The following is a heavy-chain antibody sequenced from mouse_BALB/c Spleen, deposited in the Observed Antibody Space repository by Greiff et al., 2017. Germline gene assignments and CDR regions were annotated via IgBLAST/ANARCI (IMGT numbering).Heavy chain of an antibody. CDR1: GFTFSSYA. CDR2: ISSGGSYT. CDR3: ARKDYYGSSYDAMDY. Sequence: EVKLVESGGGLVKPGGSLKLSCAASGFTFSSYAMSWVRQSPEKRLEWVAEISSGGSYTYYPDTVTGRFTISRDNAKNTLYLEMSSLRSEDTAMYYCARKDYYGSSYDAMDYWGQGTSVTVAA. D-gene: IGHD1-1*01. J-gene: IGHJ4*01. V-gene: IGHV5-9-4*01.